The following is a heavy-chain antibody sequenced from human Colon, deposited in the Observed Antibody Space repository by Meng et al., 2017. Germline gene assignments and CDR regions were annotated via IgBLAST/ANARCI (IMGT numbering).Heavy chain of an antibody. J-gene: IGHJ3*02. CDR1: GGSISSGSYY. CDR2: IYTSGST. CDR3: ARDYSSGWYLGAFDI. D-gene: IGHD6-19*01. V-gene: IGHV4-61*02. Sequence: SETLSLTCTVSGGSISSGSYYWSWIRQPAGKGLEWIGRIYTSGSTNYNPSLKSRFTISVDTSKNQFSLKLSSVTAADTAVYYCARDYSSGWYLGAFDIWGQGTMVTVSS.